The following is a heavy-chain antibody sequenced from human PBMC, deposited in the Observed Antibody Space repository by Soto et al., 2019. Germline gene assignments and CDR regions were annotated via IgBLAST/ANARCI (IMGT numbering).Heavy chain of an antibody. J-gene: IGHJ6*02. CDR2: ISPKSGSI. CDR1: GYTFTRNG. V-gene: IGHV1-18*01. D-gene: IGHD4-4*01. Sequence: QVHLVQSGAEVKKPGASVNVSCKTSGYTFTRNGISWVRQAPGQGLEWMGWISPKSGSIKYAQKFQGRVIMTTDTSTSTAYMELRSRRSDDTAVYYCVKDRESNSWPSRDVWGPGTTVSVSS. CDR3: VKDRESNSWPSRDV.